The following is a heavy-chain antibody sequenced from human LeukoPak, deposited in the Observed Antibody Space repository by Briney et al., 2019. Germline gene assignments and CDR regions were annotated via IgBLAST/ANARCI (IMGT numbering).Heavy chain of an antibody. V-gene: IGHV3-30*18. CDR3: AKLSWELHAYFDY. J-gene: IGHJ4*02. CDR2: ISYDGSNK. CDR1: GFTFSSYG. D-gene: IGHD1-26*01. Sequence: PGGSLRLSCAASGFTFSSYGMHWVRQAPGKGLEWVAVISYDGSNKYYADSVKGRFTISRDNSKNTLYLQMNSLRAEDTAVYYCAKLSWELHAYFDYWGQGTLVTVSS.